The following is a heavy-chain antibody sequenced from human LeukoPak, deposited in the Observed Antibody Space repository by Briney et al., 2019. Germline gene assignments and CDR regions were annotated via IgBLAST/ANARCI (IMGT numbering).Heavy chain of an antibody. V-gene: IGHV1-8*01. D-gene: IGHD6-19*01. J-gene: IGHJ3*02. CDR3: AIAVAVDGNAFDI. Sequence: ASVKVSCKASVYTFTSYDINWVRQATGQGLEWMGWMNPNSGNTVYAQKFQGRVSMTRKTSISTAYMELSSLRSEDTAVYYCAIAVAVDGNAFDIWGQGTMVTVSS. CDR1: VYTFTSYD. CDR2: MNPNSGNT.